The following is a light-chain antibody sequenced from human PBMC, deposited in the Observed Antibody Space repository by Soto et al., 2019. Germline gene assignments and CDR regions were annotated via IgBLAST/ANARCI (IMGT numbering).Light chain of an antibody. J-gene: IGKJ3*01. CDR1: RSVGNYY. CDR2: GTS. Sequence: ELVLTQSPGTLSLSPGERATLSCRASRSVGNYYLAWYQKKPGQAPRVLISGTSSRATGIPDRFSGSWSGTEFTLTISRVEPEDFAVYYCQHYDDSVFIFGPGTIVDLK. V-gene: IGKV3-20*01. CDR3: QHYDDSVFI.